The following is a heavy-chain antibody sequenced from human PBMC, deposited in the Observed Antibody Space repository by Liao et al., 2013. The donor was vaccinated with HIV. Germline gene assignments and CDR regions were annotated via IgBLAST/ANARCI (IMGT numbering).Heavy chain of an antibody. J-gene: IGHJ1*01. Sequence: QLLLQESGSGLVKPSQTLSLTCAVSGGSVSSGGYSWSWVRQPPGKGLEWIGYIHHSGSTHYKPSLKSRVTVSVARSRNQFSLKLTSVTAADTAVYYCARVDEEPYCVGDCYPQYFQHWGQGTLVTVSS. V-gene: IGHV4-30-2*01. CDR2: IHHSGST. CDR1: GGSVSSGGYS. CDR3: ARVDEEPYCVGDCYPQYFQH. D-gene: IGHD2-21*01.